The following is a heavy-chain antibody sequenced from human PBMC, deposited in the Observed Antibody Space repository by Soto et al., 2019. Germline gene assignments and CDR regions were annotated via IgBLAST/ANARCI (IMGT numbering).Heavy chain of an antibody. V-gene: IGHV4-34*01. D-gene: IGHD1-26*01. CDR2: INQIGST. CDR1: VESFSGQY. CDR3: ARGGRGYYKVYYYGMDV. Sequence: SETLSHTCAVCVESFSGQYWNWLRQPPAKVLEWIGEINQIGSTNYNPSLKIRVTISVDTSKNQLSLKLSSVTAADKAVYYCARGGRGYYKVYYYGMDVWGQGTTVTVSS. J-gene: IGHJ6*02.